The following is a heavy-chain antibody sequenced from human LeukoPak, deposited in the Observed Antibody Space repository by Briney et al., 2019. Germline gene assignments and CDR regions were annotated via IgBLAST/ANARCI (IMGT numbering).Heavy chain of an antibody. CDR3: ARATSGWYYFDY. V-gene: IGHV3-30*01. Sequence: PGGSLRLSCAASGFTFSSYAMHWVRQAPGKGLEWVAVISYDGSNKYYADSVKGQFTISRDNSKNTLYLQMNSLRAEDTAVYYCARATSGWYYFDYWGQGTLVTVSS. J-gene: IGHJ4*02. D-gene: IGHD6-19*01. CDR1: GFTFSSYA. CDR2: ISYDGSNK.